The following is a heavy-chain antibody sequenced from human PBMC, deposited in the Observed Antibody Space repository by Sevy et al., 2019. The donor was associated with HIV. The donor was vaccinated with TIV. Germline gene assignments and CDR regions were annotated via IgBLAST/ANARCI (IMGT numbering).Heavy chain of an antibody. J-gene: IGHJ4*02. CDR2: ISNSGSAK. CDR3: ARDFPPSATTVAHFDY. CDR1: GFPFGSYE. Sequence: GGSLRLSCTASGFPFGSYEMNWVRQAPGKGLEWVSYISNSGSAKYYSDSVRGRFTISRDNAKNSLYLQMNSLRAEDTAVYYCARDFPPSATTVAHFDYWGRGTLVTVSS. D-gene: IGHD4-17*01. V-gene: IGHV3-48*03.